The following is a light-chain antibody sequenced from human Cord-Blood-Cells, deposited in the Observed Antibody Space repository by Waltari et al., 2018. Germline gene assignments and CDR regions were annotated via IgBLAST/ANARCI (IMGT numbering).Light chain of an antibody. CDR1: QSISNY. Sequence: DIQMTQSPSSLSASVGDRVTITCRASQSISNYLNWYPQKPGKAPKPLIYAASSLQSGVPSRFSGSGSGTDFTLTISSLQPEDFATYYCQQSYSTPQLTFGGGTKVEIK. V-gene: IGKV1-39*01. CDR3: QQSYSTPQLT. J-gene: IGKJ4*01. CDR2: AAS.